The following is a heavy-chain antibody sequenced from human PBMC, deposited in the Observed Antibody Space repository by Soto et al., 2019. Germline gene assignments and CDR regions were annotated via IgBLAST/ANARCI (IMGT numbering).Heavy chain of an antibody. CDR1: GGSISSGGYS. CDR2: IYHSGST. D-gene: IGHD2-2*01. CDR3: ARVPDP. Sequence: QLQLQESGSGLVKPSQTLSLTCAVSGGSISSGGYSWSWIRQPPGKGLEWIGYIYHSGSTYYNPSLTSRVTTSRYTSKIQFSLTLSSVTAADTAVYYSARVPDPWGQGTLVTVSS. V-gene: IGHV4-30-2*01. J-gene: IGHJ5*02.